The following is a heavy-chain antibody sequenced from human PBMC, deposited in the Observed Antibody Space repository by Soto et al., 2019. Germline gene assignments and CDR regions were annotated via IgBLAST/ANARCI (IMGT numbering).Heavy chain of an antibody. Sequence: GGSLRLSCAASGFTFSNAWMSWVRQDPGKGLEWVGLIKSKTDGGTTDYAAPVKGRFTISRDDSKNTLYLQMNSLKTEDTAVYYCTTDRVAFGCSGGSCLSDYFDYWGQGTLVTVS. CDR2: IKSKTDGGTT. V-gene: IGHV3-15*01. CDR3: TTDRVAFGCSGGSCLSDYFDY. J-gene: IGHJ4*02. CDR1: GFTFSNAW. D-gene: IGHD2-15*01.